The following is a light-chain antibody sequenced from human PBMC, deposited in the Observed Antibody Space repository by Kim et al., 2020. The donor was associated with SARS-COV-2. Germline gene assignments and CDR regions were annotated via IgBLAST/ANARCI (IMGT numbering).Light chain of an antibody. V-gene: IGLV1-51*01. CDR2: DNN. Sequence: KVTIPCSGSSSKLGNNYVSWYQQLPGTAPKLLIYDNNKRPSGIPDRFSGSKSGTSATLGITGLQTGDEADYYCGTWDSSLSAGNYVFGTGTKVTVL. CDR3: GTWDSSLSAGNYV. J-gene: IGLJ1*01. CDR1: SSKLGNNY.